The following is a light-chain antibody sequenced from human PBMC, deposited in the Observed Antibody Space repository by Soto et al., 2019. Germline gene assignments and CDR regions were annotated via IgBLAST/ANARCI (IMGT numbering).Light chain of an antibody. J-gene: IGLJ2*01. CDR3: SSYAGSNIMV. V-gene: IGLV2-8*01. CDR1: SSDVGGYNY. CDR2: EVI. Sequence: QSVLTQPPSASGSPGQSVTISCTGTSSDVGGYNYVSWYQQHPGKAPKLMIYEVIKRPSGVPDRFSGSKSGNRASLTVSRLQAEDEADYYCSSYAGSNIMVFGGGTKLTVL.